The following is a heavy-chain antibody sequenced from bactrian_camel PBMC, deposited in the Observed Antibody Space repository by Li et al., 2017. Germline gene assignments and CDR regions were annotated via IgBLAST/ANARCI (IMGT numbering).Heavy chain of an antibody. CDR1: GYTGSMNC. D-gene: IGHD3*01. J-gene: IGHJ4*01. Sequence: QVQLVESGGGSVQAGGSLRLSCEVSGYTGSMNCMSWFRQAPGKEREGVSCIKWSGDSTKYADSVKGRFTISRDNAKDTLFLQMNSLKPEDTAMYYCAAALSCPELGDNGKWSPRYWGQGTQVTVS. CDR3: AAALSCPELGDNGKWSPRY. V-gene: IGHV3S68*01. CDR2: IKWSGDST.